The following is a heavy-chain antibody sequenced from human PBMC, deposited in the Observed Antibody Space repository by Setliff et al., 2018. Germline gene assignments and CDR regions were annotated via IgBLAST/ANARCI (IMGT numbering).Heavy chain of an antibody. CDR2: ISAYNGNT. CDR1: GYPFTSYG. J-gene: IGHJ4*02. CDR3: ARDRGYDSSGYHEFDY. V-gene: IGHV1-18*01. Sequence: ASVKVSCKASGYPFTSYGISWVRQAPGQGLEWMGWISAYNGNTNYAQKLQGRVTMTTDTSTSTAHMELRSLRSDDTAVYYCARDRGYDSSGYHEFDYWGQGTLVTVSS. D-gene: IGHD3-22*01.